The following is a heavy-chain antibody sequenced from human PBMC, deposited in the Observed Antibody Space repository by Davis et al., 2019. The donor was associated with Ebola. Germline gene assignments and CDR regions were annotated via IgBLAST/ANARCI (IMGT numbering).Heavy chain of an antibody. CDR3: ARGPWLDNWFDP. Sequence: QTLSLTSAISVDSVSSHSGSCNWTRQSPPRGLEWLGRTYYRSKWYNDYAVSLKSRITINPDTSKNQFSLQLNAVTPEDTAVYYCARGPWLDNWFDPWGQGTLVTVSS. D-gene: IGHD6-19*01. V-gene: IGHV6-1*01. J-gene: IGHJ5*02. CDR2: TYYRSKWYN. CDR1: VDSVSSHSGS.